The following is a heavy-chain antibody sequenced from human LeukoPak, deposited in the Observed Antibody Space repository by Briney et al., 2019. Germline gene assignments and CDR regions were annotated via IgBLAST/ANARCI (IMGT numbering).Heavy chain of an antibody. D-gene: IGHD3-3*01. CDR2: INPNSGGT. CDR1: GYTFTGYY. J-gene: IGHJ4*02. CDR3: ARDRMWGDFWSGYLDY. Sequence: ASVKVSCKASGYTFTGYYMHWVRQAPGQGLEWMGWINPNSGGTNYAQEFQGRVTMTRDTSISTAYMELSRLRSDDTAVYYCARDRMWGDFWSGYLDYWGQGTLVTVSS. V-gene: IGHV1-2*02.